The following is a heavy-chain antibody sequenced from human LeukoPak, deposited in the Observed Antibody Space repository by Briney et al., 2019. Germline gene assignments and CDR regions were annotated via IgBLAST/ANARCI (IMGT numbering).Heavy chain of an antibody. V-gene: IGHV3-23*01. Sequence: GGSLRLSCTTSGFIFAKYALAWVRQSPGKGLEWVSTISASGADTYYADSVRGRFTISRDNSRNALYLQLSRLRVDDTAFYYCPKPLLTPGNWGPGTLVTVSS. CDR3: PKPLLTPGN. CDR2: ISASGADT. CDR1: GFIFAKYA. D-gene: IGHD4-23*01. J-gene: IGHJ4*02.